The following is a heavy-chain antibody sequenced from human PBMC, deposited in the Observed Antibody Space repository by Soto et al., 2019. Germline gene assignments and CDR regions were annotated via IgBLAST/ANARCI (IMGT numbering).Heavy chain of an antibody. Sequence: EVQLLQSGGNLAQPGGSLRLSCAASGFTFTNDAMSWVRQAPGKGLEWVSSFSGSGGSTYYAASVKGRFTISRDNSKSTLYLQMNSLRAEDTALYFCARGGEATTYFFDYWGQGTPVTVSS. CDR3: ARGGEATTYFFDY. D-gene: IGHD1-1*01. CDR2: FSGSGGST. CDR1: GFTFTNDA. V-gene: IGHV3-23*01. J-gene: IGHJ4*01.